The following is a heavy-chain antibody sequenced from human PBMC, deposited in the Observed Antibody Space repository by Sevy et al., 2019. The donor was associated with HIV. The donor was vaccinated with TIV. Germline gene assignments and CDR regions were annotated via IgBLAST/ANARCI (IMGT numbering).Heavy chain of an antibody. Sequence: SETLSLTCAVYGGSFSGYYWSWIRQPPGKGLEWIGEINHSGSTNYNPSLKSRVTISGDTSKNQLPLKLSSVTAADTAVYYCARHCSSTSCSHAFDIWGQGTMVTVSS. J-gene: IGHJ3*02. D-gene: IGHD2-2*01. CDR2: INHSGST. CDR3: ARHCSSTSCSHAFDI. V-gene: IGHV4-34*01. CDR1: GGSFSGYY.